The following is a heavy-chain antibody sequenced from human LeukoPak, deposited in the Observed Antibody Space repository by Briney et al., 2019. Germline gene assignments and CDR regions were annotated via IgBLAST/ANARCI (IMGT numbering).Heavy chain of an antibody. CDR3: ARDLTGPYDH. Sequence: QPGGSLRLSCAASGFAVSTYWMHWVRQAPGKGLVWVARINVEGNYIDYAESVRGRFTISRDSAKNTLYLQMNSLRAEDTGVYSCARDLTGPYDHWGQGTLVTVSS. V-gene: IGHV3-74*01. CDR2: INVEGNYI. CDR1: GFAVSTYW. J-gene: IGHJ4*02. D-gene: IGHD3-22*01.